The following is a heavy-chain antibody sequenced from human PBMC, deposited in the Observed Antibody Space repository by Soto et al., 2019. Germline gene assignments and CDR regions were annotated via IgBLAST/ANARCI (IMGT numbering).Heavy chain of an antibody. J-gene: IGHJ4*02. Sequence: GGSLRLSCVASGFTFSSYSMSWVRQAPGEGLQWVSSITSSNTYINYGDSVKGRFAISRDNAKSSLYLQMNSLRAEDTAVYFCARDTNYYASGSGVDFWGQGTLVTVSS. D-gene: IGHD3-10*01. CDR2: ITSSNTYI. CDR1: GFTFSSYS. CDR3: ARDTNYYASGSGVDF. V-gene: IGHV3-21*01.